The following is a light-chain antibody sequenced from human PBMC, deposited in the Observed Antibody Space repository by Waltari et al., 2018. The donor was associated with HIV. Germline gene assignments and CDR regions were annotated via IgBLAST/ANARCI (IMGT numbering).Light chain of an antibody. CDR2: DNN. CDR3: QSYDSSLKVI. V-gene: IGLV1-40*01. Sequence: QSVLTQPPSVPGAPGQRVTISCTGDSSNIGAGYDVHWYQQIPGSIPRLLIFDNNKRPSGVPDRFSGSKSGTSASLAISGLQAEDEADYYCQSYDSSLKVIFGGGTKVTVL. J-gene: IGLJ2*01. CDR1: SSNIGAGYD.